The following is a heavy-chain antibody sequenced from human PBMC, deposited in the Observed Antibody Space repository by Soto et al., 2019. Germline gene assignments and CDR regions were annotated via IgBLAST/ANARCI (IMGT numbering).Heavy chain of an antibody. CDR3: ATYYGSGSYLPDHYYYGMDV. Sequence: GGSLRLSCAASGFTFSIYSMNWVRQAPGKGLEWISYISSTSSTIYYADSVKGRFTISRDNAKTSLYLQMNSLRAEDTAVYYCATYYGSGSYLPDHYYYGMDVWGQGTTVTVSS. D-gene: IGHD3-10*01. J-gene: IGHJ6*02. CDR1: GFTFSIYS. V-gene: IGHV3-48*01. CDR2: ISSTSSTI.